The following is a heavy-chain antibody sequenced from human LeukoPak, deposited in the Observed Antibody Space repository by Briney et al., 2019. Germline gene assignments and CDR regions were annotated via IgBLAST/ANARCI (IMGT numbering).Heavy chain of an antibody. Sequence: SQTLSLTCTVSGGSFSSGGYYWSWIRQSPGKGLECIGEINQSGNTNYNPSLKSRVTISIDTSKNQFSLKLNSVTAADTAVYYCARGPGRTSIFGGRGLWFFDVWGRGTLDAVSS. V-gene: IGHV4-30-2*06. CDR1: GGSFSSGGYY. J-gene: IGHJ2*01. D-gene: IGHD3-3*01. CDR3: ARGPGRTSIFGGRGLWFFDV. CDR2: INQSGNT.